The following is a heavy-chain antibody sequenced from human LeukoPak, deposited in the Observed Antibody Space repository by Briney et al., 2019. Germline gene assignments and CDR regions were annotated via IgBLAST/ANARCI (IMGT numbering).Heavy chain of an antibody. D-gene: IGHD3-9*01. V-gene: IGHV4-59*01. J-gene: IGHJ5*02. Sequence: SETLSLTCTVSGGSISSYYWSWIRQPPGKGLEWIGYIYYSGSTNYNPSLKSRVTISVDTSKNQFSLKLSSVTAADTAVYYCARVLKDDILTGYFVWFDPWGQETLVTVSS. CDR3: ARVLKDDILTGYFVWFDP. CDR1: GGSISSYY. CDR2: IYYSGST.